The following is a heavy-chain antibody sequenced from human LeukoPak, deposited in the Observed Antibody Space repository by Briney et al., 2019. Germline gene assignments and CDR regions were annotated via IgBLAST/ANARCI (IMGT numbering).Heavy chain of an antibody. V-gene: IGHV3-21*01. D-gene: IGHD6-6*01. Sequence: PGGSLRLSCAASGFTLSSYRMNWVRQAPGKGLEWVSSISSSSSYIYYADSVKGRFTISRDNAKNSLYLQMNSLRAEDTAVYYCARDTAGYSSSSYYYYYGMDVGGQGTAVSVSS. CDR1: GFTLSSYR. J-gene: IGHJ6*02. CDR2: ISSSSSYI. CDR3: ARDTAGYSSSSYYYYYGMDV.